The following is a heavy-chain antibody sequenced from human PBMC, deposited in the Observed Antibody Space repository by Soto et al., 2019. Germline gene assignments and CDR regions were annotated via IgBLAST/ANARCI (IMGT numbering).Heavy chain of an antibody. Sequence: GEPLKISCKGSGYSFTSYWIGWVRQMPGKDLEWIGIIDPGDSDTRYSPSFQGQVTISADKSISTAYLQWSSLKAPYTAMYYCAGSIPQVVPAAIPDYYGMDVWGQGTTVTVSS. V-gene: IGHV5-51*01. CDR1: GYSFTSYW. CDR2: IDPGDSDT. J-gene: IGHJ6*02. CDR3: AGSIPQVVPAAIPDYYGMDV. D-gene: IGHD2-2*01.